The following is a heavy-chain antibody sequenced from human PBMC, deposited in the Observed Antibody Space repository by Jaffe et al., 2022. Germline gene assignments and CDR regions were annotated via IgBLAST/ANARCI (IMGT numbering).Heavy chain of an antibody. CDR2: IYYSGST. V-gene: IGHV4-39*01. CDR3: ARHVNGDDYSNPVMDGPYYYYYMDV. D-gene: IGHD4-4*01. Sequence: QLQLQESGPGLVKPSETLSLTCTVSGGSISSSSYYWGWIRQPPGKGLEWIGSIYYSGSTYYNPSLKSRVTISVDTSKNQFSLKLSSVTAADTAVYYCARHVNGDDYSNPVMDGPYYYYYMDVWGKGTTVTVSS. CDR1: GGSISSSSYY. J-gene: IGHJ6*03.